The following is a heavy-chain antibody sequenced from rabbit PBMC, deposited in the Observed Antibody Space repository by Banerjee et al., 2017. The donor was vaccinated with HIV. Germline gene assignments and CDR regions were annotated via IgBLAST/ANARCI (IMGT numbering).Heavy chain of an antibody. V-gene: IGHV1S45*01. CDR3: ARGGGGYAGYGHGDDAFDP. D-gene: IGHD7-1*01. Sequence: QEQLEESGGDLVKPEGSLTLTCTASGFSFSNKYVMCWVRQAPGKGLEWIACINTSSGNTYYASWAKGRFTISKTSSTVDLKMTSLTVADTATYFCARGGGGYAGYGHGDDAFDPWGQGTLVTVS. CDR2: INTSSGNT. J-gene: IGHJ2*01. CDR1: GFSFSNKYV.